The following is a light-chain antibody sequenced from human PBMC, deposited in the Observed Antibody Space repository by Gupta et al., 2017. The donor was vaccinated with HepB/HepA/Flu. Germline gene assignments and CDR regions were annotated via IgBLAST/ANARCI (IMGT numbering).Light chain of an antibody. Sequence: CTGSSSNIGAGYDVHWYQQLPGTAPKLLIYGNSNRPSGVPDRFSGSKSGTSASLAITGLQAEDEADYYCQSYDRSLSGSVFGGGTKLTVL. CDR1: SSNIGAGYD. J-gene: IGLJ2*01. CDR3: QSYDRSLSGSV. CDR2: GNS. V-gene: IGLV1-40*01.